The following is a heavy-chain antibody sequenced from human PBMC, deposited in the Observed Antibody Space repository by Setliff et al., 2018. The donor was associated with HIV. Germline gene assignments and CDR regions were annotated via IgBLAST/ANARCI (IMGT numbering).Heavy chain of an antibody. V-gene: IGHV3-15*01. J-gene: IGHJ4*02. Sequence: GGSLRLSCTASGLKLSFSFAWLSWVRQVPGKGLEWVGRIKRKSDGGTADYGAPVQGRFTISRDDSESMLYLQMNDLKTEDTAVYYCMDFAIAGAWDYWGQGTLVTVSS. CDR1: GLKLSFSFAW. CDR3: MDFAIAGAWDY. CDR2: IKRKSDGGTA. D-gene: IGHD6-13*01.